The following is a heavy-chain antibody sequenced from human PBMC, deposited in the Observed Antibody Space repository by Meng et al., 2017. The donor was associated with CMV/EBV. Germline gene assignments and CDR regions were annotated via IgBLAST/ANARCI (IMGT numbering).Heavy chain of an antibody. D-gene: IGHD2-2*01. CDR2: ISSSGSTI. CDR1: GFTFSDYY. J-gene: IGHJ6*02. Sequence: GSLKISCAASGFTFSDYYMSWIRQAPGKGLERVSYISSSGSTIYYADSVKGRFTISRDNAKNSLYLQMNSLRAEDTAVYYCARDKGCSSTSCYALDYFGMDVWGQGTTVTVSS. CDR3: ARDKGCSSTSCYALDYFGMDV. V-gene: IGHV3-11*04.